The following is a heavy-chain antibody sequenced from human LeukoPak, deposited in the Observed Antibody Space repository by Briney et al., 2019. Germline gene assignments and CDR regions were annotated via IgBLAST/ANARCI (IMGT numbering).Heavy chain of an antibody. Sequence: PSETLSLTCTVSGGSISSYYWSWIRQPPGKGLEWIGYIYTSGSTNYNPSLKSRVTISVDTSKNQFSLKLSSVTAADTAVYYCARVRIAAAYDAFDIWGQGTMVTVSS. J-gene: IGHJ3*02. CDR1: GGSISSYY. CDR3: ARVRIAAAYDAFDI. V-gene: IGHV4-4*08. CDR2: IYTSGST. D-gene: IGHD6-13*01.